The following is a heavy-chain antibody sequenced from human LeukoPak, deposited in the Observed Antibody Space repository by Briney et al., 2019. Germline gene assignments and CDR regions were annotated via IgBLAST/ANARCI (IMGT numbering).Heavy chain of an antibody. CDR2: MYTSGST. CDR3: ARQVIEGDCGGDCFHDAFDI. V-gene: IGHV4-61*02. J-gene: IGHJ3*02. Sequence: SQTLSLTCIVSGGSISSGSYYWSWIRQPAGKGLEWIGRMYTSGSTNYNPSLKSRVTISVDTSKNQFSLKLSSVTAADTAVYYCARQVIEGDCGGDCFHDAFDIWGQGTMVTVSS. CDR1: GGSISSGSYY. D-gene: IGHD2-21*02.